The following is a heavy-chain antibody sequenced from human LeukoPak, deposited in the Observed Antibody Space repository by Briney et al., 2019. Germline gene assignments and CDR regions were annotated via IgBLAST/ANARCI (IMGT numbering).Heavy chain of an antibody. Sequence: SETLSLTCTVSGGSISNHYWSWIRQAPGKGLEWIGNIFYSGSTNYNPSLKSRVTISVDTSKNQFSLKLSSVTAADTAVYYCARHEGGGELGAAGAFDIWGQGTMVTVSS. J-gene: IGHJ3*02. V-gene: IGHV4-59*08. CDR3: ARHEGGGELGAAGAFDI. D-gene: IGHD1-26*01. CDR1: GGSISNHY. CDR2: IFYSGST.